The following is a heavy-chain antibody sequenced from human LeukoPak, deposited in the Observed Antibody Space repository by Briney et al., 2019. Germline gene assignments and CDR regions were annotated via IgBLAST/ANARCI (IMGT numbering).Heavy chain of an antibody. D-gene: IGHD6-19*01. CDR2: ISGSGGST. Sequence: GGSLRLSCAASGFTFRSYGIHWVRQAPGKGLEWVSAISGSGGSTYYADSVKGRFTISRDNSKNTLYLQMNSLRAEDTAVYYCAKDSQYSSGWYDRTPFDYWGQGTLVTVSS. CDR3: AKDSQYSSGWYDRTPFDY. J-gene: IGHJ4*02. V-gene: IGHV3-23*01. CDR1: GFTFRSYG.